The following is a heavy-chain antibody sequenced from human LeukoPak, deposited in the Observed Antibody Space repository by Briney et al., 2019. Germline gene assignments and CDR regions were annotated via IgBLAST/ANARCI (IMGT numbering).Heavy chain of an antibody. CDR1: GYTFTNYG. V-gene: IGHV1-18*01. CDR3: VRDHCSGGSCPSFDY. D-gene: IGHD2-15*01. CDR2: IGAYNGDT. Sequence: GASVKVSRKPSGYTFTNYGISWVRQAPGQGLEWMGWIGAYNGDTNYAQKLQGRVTMTTDTSTSTAYMELRSLRSDDTAVYYCVRDHCSGGSCPSFDYWGQGTLVTVSS. J-gene: IGHJ4*02.